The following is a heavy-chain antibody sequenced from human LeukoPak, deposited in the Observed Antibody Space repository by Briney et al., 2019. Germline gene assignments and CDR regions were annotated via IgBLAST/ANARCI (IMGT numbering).Heavy chain of an antibody. D-gene: IGHD3-10*01. J-gene: IGHJ4*02. CDR1: GYTFTSYY. V-gene: IGHV1-46*01. CDR2: MNPSGGST. Sequence: ASVKVSCKAFGYTFTSYYMHWVRQAPGQGLEWMGIMNPSGGSTSYAQEFQDRVSMTRDTSTSTVYMELSSLRSEDTAVYYCARGISITMVRGVIDYWGQGTLVTVS. CDR3: ARGISITMVRGVIDY.